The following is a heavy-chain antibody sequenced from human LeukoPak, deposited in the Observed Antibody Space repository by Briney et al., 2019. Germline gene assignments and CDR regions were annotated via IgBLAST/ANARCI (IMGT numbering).Heavy chain of an antibody. CDR1: GYTFTGYY. CDR2: INPNSGGT. D-gene: IGHD5-12*01. V-gene: IGHV1-2*02. J-gene: IGHJ4*02. CDR3: ARARMGSAYDYFDY. Sequence: ASVKVSCKASGYTFTGYYIHWVRQAPGQGLEWVGWINPNSGGTNFAQKFQGRFTMTRDTSTTTAYMEQSSLRSDDTAVYYCARARMGSAYDYFDYWGQGTLVTVSS.